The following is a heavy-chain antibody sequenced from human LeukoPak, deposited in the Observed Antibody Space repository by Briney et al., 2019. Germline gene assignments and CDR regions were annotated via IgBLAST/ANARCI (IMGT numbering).Heavy chain of an antibody. J-gene: IGHJ3*02. D-gene: IGHD3-3*01. V-gene: IGHV3-7*01. Sequence: PGGSLRLSCAASGFTFSSYWMSWVRQAPGKGLEWVANIKQDGSEKYYADSVKGRFTISRDNAKNSLYLQMNSLRAEDTAVYYCARDFRSITIFGVVILDAFDIWGQGTMVTVSS. CDR1: GFTFSSYW. CDR3: ARDFRSITIFGVVILDAFDI. CDR2: IKQDGSEK.